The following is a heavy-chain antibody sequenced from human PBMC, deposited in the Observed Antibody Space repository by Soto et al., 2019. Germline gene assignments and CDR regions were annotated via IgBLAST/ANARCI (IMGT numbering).Heavy chain of an antibody. V-gene: IGHV3-30-3*01. CDR3: ARVAISPYYYDSSGYSPFDY. J-gene: IGHJ4*02. D-gene: IGHD3-22*01. Sequence: QVQLVESGGGVVQPGRSLRLSCAASGFTFSSYAMHWVRQAPGKGLEWVAVISYDGSNKYYADSVKGRFTIARDNSKNTLYLQMNSLRAEDTAVYYCARVAISPYYYDSSGYSPFDYWGQGNLGTVSS. CDR2: ISYDGSNK. CDR1: GFTFSSYA.